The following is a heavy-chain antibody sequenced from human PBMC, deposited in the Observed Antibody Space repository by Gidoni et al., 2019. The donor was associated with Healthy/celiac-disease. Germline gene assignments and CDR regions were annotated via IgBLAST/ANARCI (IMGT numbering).Heavy chain of an antibody. CDR3: AHSVGVAGTWNWFDP. Sequence: QITLKESGPTLVKPTQTLTLSCTFSGFSLSTSGVGVGWIRQPPGKALAWLALIYWDDDKRYSPSLKSRLTITKDTSKNQVVLTMTNMDPVDTATYYCAHSVGVAGTWNWFDPWGQGTLVTVSS. V-gene: IGHV2-5*02. CDR2: IYWDDDK. CDR1: GFSLSTSGVG. D-gene: IGHD6-19*01. J-gene: IGHJ5*02.